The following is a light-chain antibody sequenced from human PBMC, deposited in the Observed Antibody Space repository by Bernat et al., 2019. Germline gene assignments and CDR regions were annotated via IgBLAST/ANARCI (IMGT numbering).Light chain of an antibody. CDR3: MPAPQTPLT. CDR1: QSLLHSNGYNY. J-gene: IGKJ1*01. CDR2: LGS. Sequence: DIVMTQSPLSLPVTPGEPASISCRSSQSLLHSNGYNYLDWYLQKPGQSPQLLIYLGSNRASGVPDRFSGSGSGTDFTLKISRVEAEDVGVYLCMPAPQTPLTFGQGTKVEIQ. V-gene: IGKV2-28*01.